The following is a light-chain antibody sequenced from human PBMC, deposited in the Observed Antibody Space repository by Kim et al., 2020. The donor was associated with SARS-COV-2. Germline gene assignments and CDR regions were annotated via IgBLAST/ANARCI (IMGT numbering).Light chain of an antibody. Sequence: ASVGDTDTITGGARQGIGSSLAWFKQKTGKAPQSLFYAASSLYSGVPSKFSGSGAGTDFTLTLSSLQPEDFANYYCQKYYSYPPTFGQGTRLEIK. V-gene: IGKV1-16*02. CDR3: QKYYSYPPT. CDR2: AAS. CDR1: QGIGSS. J-gene: IGKJ5*01.